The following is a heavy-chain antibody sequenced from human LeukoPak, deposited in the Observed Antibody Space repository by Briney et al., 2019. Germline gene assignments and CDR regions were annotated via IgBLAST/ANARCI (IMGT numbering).Heavy chain of an antibody. V-gene: IGHV4-59*01. J-gene: IGHJ5*02. D-gene: IGHD3-3*01. Sequence: SETLSLTCTVSGGSISSYYWSWIRQPPGKGLEWIGYIYYSGSTNYNPSLKSRVTISVDTSKNQFSLKLSSVTAADTAVYYCARAYGFWSGYSPNWFDPWGQGTLVTVSS. CDR2: IYYSGST. CDR1: GGSISSYY. CDR3: ARAYGFWSGYSPNWFDP.